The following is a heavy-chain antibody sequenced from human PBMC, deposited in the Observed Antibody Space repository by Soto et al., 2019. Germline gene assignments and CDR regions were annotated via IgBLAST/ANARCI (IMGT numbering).Heavy chain of an antibody. J-gene: IGHJ6*02. D-gene: IGHD4-17*01. CDR1: GFTFSSYG. CDR3: AKESEMTTVTIYGIDV. V-gene: IGHV3-30*18. Sequence: QVQLVESGGCVVQPGRSLRLSCAASGFTFSSYGMNWVRQAPGKGREWVAVISYDGSNKYYADSVKGRFTISRDNSKNTLYLQMNSLRAEDTAVYYCAKESEMTTVTIYGIDVWGQGTTVTVSS. CDR2: ISYDGSNK.